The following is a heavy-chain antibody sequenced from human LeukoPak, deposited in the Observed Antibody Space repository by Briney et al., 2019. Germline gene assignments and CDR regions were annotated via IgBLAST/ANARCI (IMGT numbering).Heavy chain of an antibody. V-gene: IGHV4-39*01. J-gene: IGHJ4*02. CDR1: GGSISSGAYY. D-gene: IGHD2-2*01. Sequence: PSQTLSLTCTVSGGSISSGAYYWGWVRQPPGKGLEWIGSFYNSGSTYYNPSLKSRVTISVDTSKKQFSLRLTSVTAADTAVYYCVLMPGYWGQGILVAVSS. CDR2: FYNSGST. CDR3: VLMPGY.